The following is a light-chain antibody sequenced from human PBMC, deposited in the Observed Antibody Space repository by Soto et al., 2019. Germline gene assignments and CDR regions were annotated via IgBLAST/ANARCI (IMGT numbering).Light chain of an antibody. CDR2: AVS. V-gene: IGLV2-14*01. CDR3: SSYTSSSPYF. Sequence: QSALTQPASVSGSPGQSITISCTGTSSDVGGYNYVSWYQQHPGKAPKLMIYAVSNRPSGVSNRFSGSKSGNTASLTISTLQAEDEADYYGSSYTSSSPYFFGPGSKLTVL. J-gene: IGLJ1*01. CDR1: SSDVGGYNY.